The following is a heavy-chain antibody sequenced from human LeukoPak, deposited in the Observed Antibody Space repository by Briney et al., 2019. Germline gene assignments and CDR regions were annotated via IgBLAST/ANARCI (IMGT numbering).Heavy chain of an antibody. CDR3: TRADLEAYCGGDCYPTGRDAFDI. Sequence: SETLSLTCTVSGGSISSYYWSWIRQPPGKGLEWIGYIYYSGSTNYNPSLKSRVTISVDTSKNQFSLKLSSVTAADTAVYYCTRADLEAYCGGDCYPTGRDAFDIWGQGTMVTVSS. J-gene: IGHJ3*02. CDR2: IYYSGST. D-gene: IGHD2-21*02. V-gene: IGHV4-59*01. CDR1: GGSISSYY.